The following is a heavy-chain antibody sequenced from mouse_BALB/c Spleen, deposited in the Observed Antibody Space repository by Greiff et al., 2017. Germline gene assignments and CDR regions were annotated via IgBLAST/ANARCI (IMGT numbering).Heavy chain of an antibody. CDR1: GFTFSSFG. Sequence: EVKLMESGGGLVQPGGSRKLSCAASGFTFSSFGMHWVRQAPEKGLEWVAYISSGSSTIYYADTVKGRFTISRDNPKNTLFLQMTSLRSEDTAMYYCARLGPSYEYDPSAMDYWGQGTSVTVSS. J-gene: IGHJ4*01. CDR3: ARLGPSYEYDPSAMDY. V-gene: IGHV5-17*02. CDR2: ISSGSSTI. D-gene: IGHD2-4*01.